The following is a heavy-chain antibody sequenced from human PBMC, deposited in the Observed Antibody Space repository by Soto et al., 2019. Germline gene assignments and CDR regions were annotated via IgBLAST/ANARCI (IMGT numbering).Heavy chain of an antibody. J-gene: IGHJ4*02. D-gene: IGHD4-17*01. V-gene: IGHV3-30-3*01. CDR1: GFTFSSYA. CDR2: ISYDGSNK. Sequence: GGSLRLSCAASGFTFSSYAMHWVRQAPGKGLEWVAVISYDGSNKYYADSVKGRFTISRDNSKNTLYLQMNSLRAEDTAVYYCARASDDYGDDFDYWGQGTLVTVSS. CDR3: ARASDDYGDDFDY.